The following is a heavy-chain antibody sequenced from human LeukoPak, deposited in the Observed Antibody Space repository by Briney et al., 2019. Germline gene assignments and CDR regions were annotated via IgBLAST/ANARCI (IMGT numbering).Heavy chain of an antibody. Sequence: SETLSLTCTVSGGSISSYYWSWIRQPPGKGLEWIGYIYYSGSTNYNPSLKSRVTISVDTSKNQFSLKLSSVTAADTAVYYCARGQWLYYFDYWGREPWSPSPQ. CDR3: ARGQWLYYFDY. D-gene: IGHD6-19*01. CDR1: GGSISSYY. V-gene: IGHV4-59*01. CDR2: IYYSGST. J-gene: IGHJ4*02.